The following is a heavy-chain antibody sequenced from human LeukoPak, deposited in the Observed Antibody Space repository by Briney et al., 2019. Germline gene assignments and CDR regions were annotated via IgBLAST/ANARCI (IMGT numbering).Heavy chain of an antibody. CDR3: ARGRFNYDNTGYSSFYY. Sequence: SGGSLRLSCTASGFTFSDYYMSWIRQAPGKGLEWISYISISATTIYYADSVKGRFTISRDNAKNSLYLQMNSLRAEDTAVYYCARGRFNYDNTGYSSFYYWGQGTLVTVSS. J-gene: IGHJ4*02. V-gene: IGHV3-11*04. D-gene: IGHD3-22*01. CDR2: ISISATTI. CDR1: GFTFSDYY.